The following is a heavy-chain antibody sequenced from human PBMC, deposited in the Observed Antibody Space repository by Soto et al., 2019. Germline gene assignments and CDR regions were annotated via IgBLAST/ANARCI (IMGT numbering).Heavy chain of an antibody. CDR3: ARARYYDSSGYPYYFDY. CDR1: GGSVSSVKYF. D-gene: IGHD3-22*01. J-gene: IGHJ4*02. V-gene: IGHV4-61*01. Sequence: SETLSLTCNVSGGSVSSVKYFWSWIRQPPGKGLEWIAYIYNNGNTNYNPSLKSRATISVDTSKNQCSLKLTSVTAADSAVYYCARARYYDSSGYPYYFDYWGQGTLVTVSS. CDR2: IYNNGNT.